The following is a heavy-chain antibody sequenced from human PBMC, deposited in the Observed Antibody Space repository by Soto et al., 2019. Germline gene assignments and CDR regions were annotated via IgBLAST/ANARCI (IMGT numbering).Heavy chain of an antibody. CDR1: GYNLIKYG. CDR2: ISPYSSYT. J-gene: IGHJ4*02. D-gene: IGHD2-2*01. CDR3: TREAIVVIPAAQPSHFDS. Sequence: GAPVKGFCQGLGYNLIKYGINWGRPAPGQVPEWMGWISPYSSYTHSAQQFQGRLTLTTDTAATTAYMELGSLRSADTAVYYCTREAIVVIPAAQPSHFDSWGQGTLVTVSS. V-gene: IGHV1-18*01.